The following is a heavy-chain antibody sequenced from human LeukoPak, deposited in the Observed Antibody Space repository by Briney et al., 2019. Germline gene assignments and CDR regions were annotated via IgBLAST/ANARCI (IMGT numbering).Heavy chain of an antibody. J-gene: IGHJ5*02. V-gene: IGHV4-34*01. Sequence: SETLSLTCAVYGGSFSGYYWSWIRQPPGKGLEWIGEINHSGSTNYKSSLKSRVTISVDTSKNHFSLELSSVTAADTAVYYCARDTYNWNVDAFDPWGQGTLVTVSS. D-gene: IGHD1-20*01. CDR2: INHSGST. CDR1: GGSFSGYY. CDR3: ARDTYNWNVDAFDP.